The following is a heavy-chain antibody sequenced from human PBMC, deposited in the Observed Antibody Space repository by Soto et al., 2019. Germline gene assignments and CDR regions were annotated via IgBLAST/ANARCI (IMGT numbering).Heavy chain of an antibody. Sequence: PSQTLSLTCAISGNRFSCNIAAWDWIRQSPSRGLEWLGRTYYRSKWYSDYALSVRGRITINPDTSKNQFSLQLNSVTPEDTAVYYCARSPIPKIVVVVAATYWYFDLWGRGTLVTAPQ. J-gene: IGHJ2*01. V-gene: IGHV6-1*01. CDR1: GNRFSCNIAA. CDR2: TYYRSKWYS. CDR3: ARSPIPKIVVVVAATYWYFDL. D-gene: IGHD2-15*01.